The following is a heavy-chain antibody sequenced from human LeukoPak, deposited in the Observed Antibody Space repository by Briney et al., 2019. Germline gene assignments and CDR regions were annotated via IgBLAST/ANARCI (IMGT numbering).Heavy chain of an antibody. Sequence: NASETLSLTCTVSGGSISSSSYYWGWIRQPPGKGLEWIGYIYYSGSTNYNPSLKSRVTISVDTSKNQFSLKLSSVTAADTAVYYCARIYSSSWYDFDYWGQGTLVTVSS. V-gene: IGHV4-61*05. CDR2: IYYSGST. CDR1: GGSISSSSYY. J-gene: IGHJ4*02. CDR3: ARIYSSSWYDFDY. D-gene: IGHD6-13*01.